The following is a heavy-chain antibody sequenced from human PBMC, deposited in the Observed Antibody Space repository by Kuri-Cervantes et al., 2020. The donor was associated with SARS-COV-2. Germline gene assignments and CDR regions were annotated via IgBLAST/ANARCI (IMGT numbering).Heavy chain of an antibody. J-gene: IGHJ6*04. CDR3: ARHATGYSSSSYLGYYAMDV. CDR1: GGSISSTSSY. V-gene: IGHV4-39*01. Sequence: GSLRLSCTVSGGSISSTSSYWGWIRQPPGKGLECIGTIYYGGGTYYNPSLKSRITISVDTSKNQFSLRLSSVTAADTAVYYCARHATGYSSSSYLGYYAMDVWGKGTTVTVSS. D-gene: IGHD6-13*01. CDR2: IYYGGGT.